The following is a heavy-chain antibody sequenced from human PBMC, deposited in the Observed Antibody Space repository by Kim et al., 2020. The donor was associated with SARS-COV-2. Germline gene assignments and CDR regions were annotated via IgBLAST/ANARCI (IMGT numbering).Heavy chain of an antibody. CDR3: ARSIVGARNNWFDP. D-gene: IGHD1-26*01. CDR2: INSDGSST. Sequence: GGSLRLSCAASGFTFSSYWMHWVLQAPGKGLVWVSRINSDGSSTSYADSVKGRFTISRDNAKNTLYLQMNSLRAGDTAVYYCARSIVGARNNWFDPWGQGTLVSVSA. CDR1: GFTFSSYW. J-gene: IGHJ5*02. V-gene: IGHV3-74*01.